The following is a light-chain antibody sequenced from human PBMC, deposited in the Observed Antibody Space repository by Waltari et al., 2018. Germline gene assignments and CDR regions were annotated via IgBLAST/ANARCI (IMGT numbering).Light chain of an antibody. CDR3: KQGKYWPT. Sequence: DVVMTQSPLSLPVTLGQPASISCRSSQSLVHSDGNTYLHWFQQRPGQSPRRLIYKVSNRDSGVPDRFSGRGSDTCFTLKIRRVEAEDVGIYYCKQGKYWPTFGQGTKVEIK. CDR2: KVS. V-gene: IGKV2-30*02. CDR1: QSLVHSDGNTY. J-gene: IGKJ1*01.